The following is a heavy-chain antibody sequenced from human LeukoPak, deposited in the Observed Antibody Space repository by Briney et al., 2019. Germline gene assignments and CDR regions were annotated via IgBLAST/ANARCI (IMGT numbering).Heavy chain of an antibody. J-gene: IGHJ4*02. D-gene: IGHD6-13*01. V-gene: IGHV3-23*01. CDR2: INGDT. CDR1: GFIFSNYA. Sequence: GGSLRLSCVASGFIFSNYAWGWVRQAPGKGLEWVSAINGDTYYADSVKGRFTISRDNSKNTLYLQMNSLRAEDTAVYYCARGPGYSSSWYDYFDYWGQGTLVTVSS. CDR3: ARGPGYSSSWYDYFDY.